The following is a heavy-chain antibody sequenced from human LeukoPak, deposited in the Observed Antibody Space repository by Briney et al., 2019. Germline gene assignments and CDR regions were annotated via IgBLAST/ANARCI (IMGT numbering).Heavy chain of an antibody. V-gene: IGHV1-2*02. CDR1: GYTFTDYY. CDR2: INPNSGGT. J-gene: IGHJ3*02. CDR3: ATSLLWFGELHAFDI. Sequence: ASVKVSFKASGYTFTDYYMHWVRQAPGQGLEWMGWINPNSGGTNYAQKFQGRVTMTRDTSISTAYMELSRLRSDDTAVYYCATSLLWFGELHAFDIWGQGTMVTVSS. D-gene: IGHD3-10*01.